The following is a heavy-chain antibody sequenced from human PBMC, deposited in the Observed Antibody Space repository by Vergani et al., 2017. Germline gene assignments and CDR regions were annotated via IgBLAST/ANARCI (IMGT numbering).Heavy chain of an antibody. J-gene: IGHJ5*02. Sequence: QVQLQESGPRLVKPSETLSLTCAVSGYSIRSGYYWGWIRQPPGKGLEWIGSIYHSGSTYYNSSLKSRVTISVDTSKNQFSLKLSSVTAADTAVYYCARAVRNWFDPWGQGTLVTVSS. CDR3: ARAVRNWFDP. CDR1: GYSIRSGYY. CDR2: IYHSGST. V-gene: IGHV4-38-2*01.